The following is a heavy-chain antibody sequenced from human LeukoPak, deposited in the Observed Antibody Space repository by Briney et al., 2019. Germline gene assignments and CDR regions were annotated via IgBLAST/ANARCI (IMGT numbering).Heavy chain of an antibody. CDR2: INHSGST. Sequence: SETLSLTCNVSGDSISGSSYYWSWIRQPPGKGLEWIGEINHSGSTNYNPSLKSRVTISVDTSKNQFSLKLSSVTAADTAVYYCARRSGWYGDVDYWGQGTLVTVSS. D-gene: IGHD6-19*01. V-gene: IGHV4-39*07. CDR1: GDSISGSSYY. J-gene: IGHJ4*02. CDR3: ARRSGWYGDVDY.